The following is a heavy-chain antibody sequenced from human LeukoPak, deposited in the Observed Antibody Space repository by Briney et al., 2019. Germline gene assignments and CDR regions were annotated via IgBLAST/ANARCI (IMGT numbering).Heavy chain of an antibody. CDR2: ISAYNGNT. V-gene: IGHV1-18*01. D-gene: IGHD5-18*01. Sequence: ASVKVSCKASGYTFTSYGISWVRQAPGQGLEWMGWISAYNGNTNYAQKLQGRVTMTTDTSTSTAYMDLRSLRSDDTAVYFCMIRDTVMVFGYWGQGTLVTVSS. CDR3: MIRDTVMVFGY. J-gene: IGHJ4*02. CDR1: GYTFTSYG.